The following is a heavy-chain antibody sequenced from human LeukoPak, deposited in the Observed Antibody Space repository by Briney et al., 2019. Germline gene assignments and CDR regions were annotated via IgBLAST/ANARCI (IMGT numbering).Heavy chain of an antibody. V-gene: IGHV3-23*01. CDR3: AKADCSTIGCRLFHY. J-gene: IGHJ4*02. CDR2: ISGSGDIT. D-gene: IGHD2-21*01. CDR1: GFTFSSYA. Sequence: GGSLRLSCAASGFTFSSYAMSWVRQAPGKGLEWVSVISGSGDITYYADSVKGRFTISRDSSLYLQMNSLISEDTAVYYCAKADCSTIGCRLFHYWGQGTLVTVSS.